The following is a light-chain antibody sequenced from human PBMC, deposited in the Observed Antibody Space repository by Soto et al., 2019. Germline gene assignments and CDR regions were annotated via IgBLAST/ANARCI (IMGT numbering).Light chain of an antibody. CDR2: GAS. CDR1: QSVSSN. J-gene: IGKJ4*01. Sequence: DIVMTQSPATLSVSPGERATLSCRASQSVSSNLAWYQQKPGQAPRLLIYGASTRATGIPARFSGSGSGTEFTLTISSLQSEDFAFYYCQHYSDWLTFGGGTKVEIK. V-gene: IGKV3-15*01. CDR3: QHYSDWLT.